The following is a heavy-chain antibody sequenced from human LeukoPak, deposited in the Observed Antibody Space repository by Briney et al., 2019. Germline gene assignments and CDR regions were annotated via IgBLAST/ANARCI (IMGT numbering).Heavy chain of an antibody. J-gene: IGHJ3*02. CDR3: ARRDHPEVAFDI. CDR1: GYTFTSYG. V-gene: IGHV1-18*01. D-gene: IGHD1-14*01. Sequence: ASVKVSCKASGYTFTSYGISWVRQAPGQGLEWMGWISAYNGNTNYVQKLQGRVTMTTDTSTSTAYMELRSLRSDDTAVYYCARRDHPEVAFDIWGQGTMVTVSS. CDR2: ISAYNGNT.